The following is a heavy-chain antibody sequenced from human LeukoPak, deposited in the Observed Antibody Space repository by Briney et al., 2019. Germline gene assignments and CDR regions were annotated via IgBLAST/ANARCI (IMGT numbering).Heavy chain of an antibody. Sequence: PGGSLRLSCAASAFTFSNYWMSWVRQAPGKGLEWVANIKEDGSEKYYVDSVKGRFTISRDNAKNSLYLQMNSLRAEDTAVYYCARSGSGNYYGYDAFDVWGQGTMVAVSP. D-gene: IGHD3-22*01. CDR1: AFTFSNYW. CDR2: IKEDGSEK. J-gene: IGHJ3*01. V-gene: IGHV3-7*01. CDR3: ARSGSGNYYGYDAFDV.